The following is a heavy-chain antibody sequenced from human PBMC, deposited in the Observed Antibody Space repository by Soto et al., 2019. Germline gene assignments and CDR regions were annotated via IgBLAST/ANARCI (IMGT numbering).Heavy chain of an antibody. CDR2: IKQGGSEK. Sequence: GGSLRLSCAASGFTFSSYWMSWVRQAPGKGLEWVANIKQGGSEKYYVDSVKGRFTISRDNAKNSLYLQMNSLRAEDTAVYYCARVGYDFWSGYRLGYYYGMDVWGQGTTVTVSS. CDR3: ARVGYDFWSGYRLGYYYGMDV. CDR1: GFTFSSYW. D-gene: IGHD3-3*01. J-gene: IGHJ6*02. V-gene: IGHV3-7*03.